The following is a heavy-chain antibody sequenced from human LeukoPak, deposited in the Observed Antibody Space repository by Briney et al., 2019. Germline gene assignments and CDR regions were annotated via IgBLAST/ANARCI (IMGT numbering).Heavy chain of an antibody. J-gene: IGHJ4*02. D-gene: IGHD5-12*01. Sequence: GGSLRLSCAASGFTFRTYDMHWVRQAPGKGLEWVAFIRYDGSIRYYADSVKGRFTISRDNSQNTLYLQMNSLRPEGTGVYYCAKDRSGYGPDYWGQGTLVTVSS. CDR2: IRYDGSIR. CDR3: AKDRSGYGPDY. V-gene: IGHV3-30*02. CDR1: GFTFRTYD.